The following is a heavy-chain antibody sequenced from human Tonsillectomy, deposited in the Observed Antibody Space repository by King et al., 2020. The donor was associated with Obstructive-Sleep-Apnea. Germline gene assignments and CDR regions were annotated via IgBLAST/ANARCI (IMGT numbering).Heavy chain of an antibody. V-gene: IGHV3-23*04. CDR2: LSGSGDST. J-gene: IGHJ4*02. D-gene: IGHD4-17*01. CDR3: AKAVFHPSYTVTSFGPWAY. CDR1: GFIFSRYA. Sequence: VQLVESGGGLVQPGGSLRLSCAASGFIFSRYAMSWVRQAPGKGLEWVSGLSGSGDSTYYADSVKGRFTISRDISSSTLSLQMNSLRADDTAVYYCAKAVFHPSYTVTSFGPWAYWGQGTLVTVSS.